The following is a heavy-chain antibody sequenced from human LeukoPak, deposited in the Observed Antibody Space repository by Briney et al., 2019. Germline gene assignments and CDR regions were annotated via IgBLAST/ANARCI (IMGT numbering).Heavy chain of an antibody. CDR1: GGSISSGGYY. Sequence: SETLSLTCTVSGGSISSGGYYWSWIRQHPGKGLEWIGYIYYSGSTYYNPSLKSRVTISVDTSKNQFSQKLSSVTAADTAVYYCARGGPTPFDYWGQGTLVTVSS. V-gene: IGHV4-31*03. CDR3: ARGGPTPFDY. CDR2: IYYSGST. J-gene: IGHJ4*02.